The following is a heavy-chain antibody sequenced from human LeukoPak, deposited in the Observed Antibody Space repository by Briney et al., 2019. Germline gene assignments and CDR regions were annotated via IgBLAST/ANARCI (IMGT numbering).Heavy chain of an antibody. V-gene: IGHV1-2*02. CDR1: GYTFTSYG. J-gene: IGHJ4*02. Sequence: GASVKVSCKASGYTFTSYGIRWVRQAPGQELEWMGWINPNSGGTNYAQKFQGRVAMTRDTSISTAYMELGRLRSDDTAVYYCASASTTVTSAGYNWGQGTLVTVSS. CDR2: INPNSGGT. CDR3: ASASTTVTSAGYN. D-gene: IGHD4-4*01.